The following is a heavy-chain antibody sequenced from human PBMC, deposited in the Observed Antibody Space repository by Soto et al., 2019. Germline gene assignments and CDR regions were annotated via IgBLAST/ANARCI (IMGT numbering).Heavy chain of an antibody. CDR1: GFTFSSYG. Sequence: QVQLVESGGGVVQPGRSLRLSCAASGFTFSSYGMHWVRQAPGKGLEWVAVIWYDGSNKYYEDSVKGRFTISRDNSKNTLYLQMNSLRAEDTAVYYCARGGIAARLRDAFDIWGQGTMVTVSS. J-gene: IGHJ3*02. CDR2: IWYDGSNK. D-gene: IGHD6-6*01. V-gene: IGHV3-33*01. CDR3: ARGGIAARLRDAFDI.